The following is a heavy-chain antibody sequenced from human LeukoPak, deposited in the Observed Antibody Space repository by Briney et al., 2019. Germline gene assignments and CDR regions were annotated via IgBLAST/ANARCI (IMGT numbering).Heavy chain of an antibody. CDR1: GFTFSRNA. V-gene: IGHV3-30*04. CDR2: ISDDGSNE. J-gene: IGHJ2*01. Sequence: GGSLRLSCSASGFTFSRNAMHWVRQAPGKGLEWVAVISDDGSNEYYSDSVKGRFTISRDNSRNSLYLQMNSLRAEDTAVYYCAKDADTATIIYWYFDLWGRGTLVTVSS. CDR3: AKDADTATIIYWYFDL. D-gene: IGHD5-18*01.